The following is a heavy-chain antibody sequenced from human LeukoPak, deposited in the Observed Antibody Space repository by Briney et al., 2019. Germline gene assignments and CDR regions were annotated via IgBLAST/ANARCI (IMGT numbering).Heavy chain of an antibody. CDR2: IYHSGST. CDR3: ARGDRQEYYFDY. CDR1: GYSISSGYY. J-gene: IGHJ4*02. V-gene: IGHV4-38-2*02. D-gene: IGHD3-16*01. Sequence: SETLSLTCTVSGYSISSGYYWGWIRQPPGKGLEWIGSIYHSGSTYYNPSLKSRVTISVDTSKNQFSLKLSSVTAADTAVYYCARGDRQEYYFDYWGQGTLVTVSS.